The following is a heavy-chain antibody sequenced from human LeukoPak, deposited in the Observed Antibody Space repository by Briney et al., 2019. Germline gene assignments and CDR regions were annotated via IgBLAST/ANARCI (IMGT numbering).Heavy chain of an antibody. CDR3: ARAGQGYCTSTSCYLSLDF. Sequence: SETLSLTCTISGGSVSSNDYYWGWIRQPPGRGLEGIGTIHYSGSTYYNPSLKSRVAMSIDKSKNQFSLNVNSVTAADTAVYYCARAGQGYCTSTSCYLSLDFWGQGTLVTVSS. CDR1: GGSVSSNDYY. D-gene: IGHD2-2*01. J-gene: IGHJ4*02. CDR2: IHYSGST. V-gene: IGHV4-39*07.